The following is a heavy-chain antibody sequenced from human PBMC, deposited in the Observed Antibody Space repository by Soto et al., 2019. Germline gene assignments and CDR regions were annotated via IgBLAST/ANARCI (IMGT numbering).Heavy chain of an antibody. V-gene: IGHV4-30-2*01. CDR3: VAGGGLPRYY. J-gene: IGHJ4*02. Sequence: QLQLQESGSGLVKPSQTLSLTCAVSGGSISSGGYSWSWIRQPAGRGLEWIGYIYHSGSTYYNPSLKSRVTISVDRSKNQFSLKLSSVTAADTAVYYCVAGGGLPRYYWGQGTLVTVSS. D-gene: IGHD5-12*01. CDR2: IYHSGST. CDR1: GGSISSGGYS.